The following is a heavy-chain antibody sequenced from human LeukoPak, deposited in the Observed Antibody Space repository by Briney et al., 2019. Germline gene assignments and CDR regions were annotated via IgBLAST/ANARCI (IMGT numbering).Heavy chain of an antibody. CDR3: AKDWEAVSGTPTAIDY. J-gene: IGHJ4*02. CDR1: GFPLSRYA. D-gene: IGHD6-19*01. V-gene: IGHV3-23*01. Sequence: GSLKLSCGASGFPLSRYAKSWVRQAPGKGLEGVLSISGTNGNTYYADSVKGRFTISRDNSKNTVYLQMNSLRAEDTALYYCAKDWEAVSGTPTAIDYWGRGTLVTVSS. CDR2: ISGTNGNT.